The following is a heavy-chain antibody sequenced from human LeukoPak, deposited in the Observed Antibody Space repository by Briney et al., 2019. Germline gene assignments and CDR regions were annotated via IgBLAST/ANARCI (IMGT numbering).Heavy chain of an antibody. V-gene: IGHV3-53*01. CDR3: ARSLGYCSSTSCSLFDY. CDR2: IYSGSST. D-gene: IGHD2-2*01. CDR1: GFTVSSNY. J-gene: IGHJ4*02. Sequence: GGSLRLSCVASGFTVSSNYMSWVRQAPGKGLEWVSVIYSGSSTYYADSVKGRFTISRDNSKNTLYLQMNSLRAEDTAVYYCARSLGYCSSTSCSLFDYWGQGTLVTVSS.